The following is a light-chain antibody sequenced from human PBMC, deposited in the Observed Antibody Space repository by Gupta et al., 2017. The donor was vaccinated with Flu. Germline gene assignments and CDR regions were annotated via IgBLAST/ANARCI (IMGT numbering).Light chain of an antibody. CDR1: QSISSW. J-gene: IGKJ2*01. CDR2: KAS. Sequence: PSTLSVSAGDRVIITCRASQSISSWLAWYQQKPGKAPKLLIYKASSLESGVPSRFSGSGSGTEFTLTISSLQPDDFATYYCQQYNSYSYTFGQGTKLEIK. CDR3: QQYNSYSYT. V-gene: IGKV1-5*03.